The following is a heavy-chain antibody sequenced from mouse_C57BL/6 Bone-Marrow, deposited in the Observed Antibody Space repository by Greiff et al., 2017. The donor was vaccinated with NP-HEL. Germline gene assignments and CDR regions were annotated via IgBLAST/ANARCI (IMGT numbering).Heavy chain of an antibody. J-gene: IGHJ1*03. CDR1: EYEFPSHD. CDR2: INSDGGST. V-gene: IGHV5-2*01. CDR3: ARVWSKDPHWYFDV. Sequence: EVNLVESGGGLVQPGESLKLSCESNEYEFPSHDMSWVRKTPEKRLELVAAINSDGGSTYYPDTMERRFIISRDNTKKTLYLQMSSLRSEDTALYYCARVWSKDPHWYFDVWGTGTTVTVSS. D-gene: IGHD2-10*02.